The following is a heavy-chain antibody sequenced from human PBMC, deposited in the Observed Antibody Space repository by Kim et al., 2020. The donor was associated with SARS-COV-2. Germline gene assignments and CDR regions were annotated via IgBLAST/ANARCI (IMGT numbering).Heavy chain of an antibody. CDR2: ISGSGGST. CDR1: GFTFSSYA. Sequence: GGSLRLSCAASGFTFSSYAMSWVRQAPGKGLEWVSAISGSGGSTYYADSVKGRFTNSRDNSKNTLYLQMNSLRAEDTAVYYCAKDLASYYDSSGHIYGADYWGQGTLVTVSS. CDR3: AKDLASYYDSSGHIYGADY. D-gene: IGHD3-22*01. J-gene: IGHJ4*02. V-gene: IGHV3-23*01.